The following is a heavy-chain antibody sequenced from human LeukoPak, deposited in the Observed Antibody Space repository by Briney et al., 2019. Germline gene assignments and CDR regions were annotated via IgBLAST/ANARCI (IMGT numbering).Heavy chain of an antibody. CDR2: LFTGGNA. D-gene: IGHD5-12*01. Sequence: SETLSLTCSVSGDSMNGYYWIWIRQTAGKGLEWIARLFTGGNAECNPSLKSRVTMSVETSKSQFSLKITSVTAADTAIYYCARGLRWDSGNDWGPEHWGQGVLVTVSS. J-gene: IGHJ4*02. CDR1: GDSMNGYY. V-gene: IGHV4-4*07. CDR3: ARGLRWDSGNDWGPEH.